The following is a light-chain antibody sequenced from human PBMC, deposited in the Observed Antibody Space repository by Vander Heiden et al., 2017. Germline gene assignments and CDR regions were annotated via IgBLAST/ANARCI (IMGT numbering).Light chain of an antibody. V-gene: IGKV3-11*01. Sequence: EFVLTQSPATLPLSPGERAPLPCRASQSVSSYLAWYQQNPGQAPRLLNDDASNRAAGIPARGRGSGSGAVFTRTISSLEPEDFPVYYCQQRSNGPWTFGQGTKVEIK. CDR3: QQRSNGPWT. CDR2: DAS. CDR1: QSVSSY. J-gene: IGKJ1*01.